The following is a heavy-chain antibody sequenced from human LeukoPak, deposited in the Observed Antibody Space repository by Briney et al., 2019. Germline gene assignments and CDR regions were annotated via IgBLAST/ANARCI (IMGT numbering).Heavy chain of an antibody. D-gene: IGHD1-14*01. CDR3: ARSEDLSYFDY. CDR1: GFTFDDYA. J-gene: IGHJ4*02. V-gene: IGHV3-9*01. CDR2: ISWNSGSI. Sequence: PGRSLRLSCAASGFTFDDYAMHWVRQAPGKGLEWVSGISWNSGSIGYADSVKGRFTSSRDNAKNSLYLQMNSLRAEDTALCYCARSEDLSYFDYWGQGTLVTVSS.